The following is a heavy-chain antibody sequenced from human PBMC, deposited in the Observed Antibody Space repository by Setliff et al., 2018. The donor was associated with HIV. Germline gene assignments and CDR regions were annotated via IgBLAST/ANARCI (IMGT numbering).Heavy chain of an antibody. CDR3: ATHASTVQDAMDV. CDR2: IHSSGIT. J-gene: IGHJ6*02. V-gene: IGHV4-39*01. D-gene: IGHD4-4*01. CDR1: GGAISSTIYH. Sequence: PSETLSLTCTVSGGAISSTIYHWVWIRQPPGKGLEWIGNIHSSGITYYKPSLKSRLTISLDTSKNQFSLKLSSVTAADTAVYYCATHASTVQDAMDVWGQGTTVTVSS.